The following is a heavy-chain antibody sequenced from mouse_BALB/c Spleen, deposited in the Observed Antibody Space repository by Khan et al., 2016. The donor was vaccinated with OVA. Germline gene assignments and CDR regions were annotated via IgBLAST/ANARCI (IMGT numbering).Heavy chain of an antibody. CDR3: ARLAYYYDSEGFAY. Sequence: VQLKESGGDLVKPGGSLKLSCAASGFTFSTYGMSWVRQTPDKRLEWVATVSTGGGYTYYPDSVKGRFTISRDNAKNTLYLQMSSLKSEDTAMFYCARLAYYYDSEGFAYWGQATLVTVSA. V-gene: IGHV5-6*01. J-gene: IGHJ3*01. D-gene: IGHD1-1*01. CDR1: GFTFSTYG. CDR2: VSTGGGYT.